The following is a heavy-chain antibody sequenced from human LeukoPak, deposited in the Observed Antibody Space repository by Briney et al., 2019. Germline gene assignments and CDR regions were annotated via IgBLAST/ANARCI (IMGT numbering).Heavy chain of an antibody. V-gene: IGHV4-38-2*02. J-gene: IGHJ3*02. Sequence: SETLSLTCAVSGNSLSRSYYWGWIRQPPGKGLEWVGNIYHSGSTYYNPSLKSRVAISVDTSRNQFSLRLNSVTTADTAVYCCARDWDGFDIWGQGTVVTVSS. CDR1: GNSLSRSYY. CDR3: ARDWDGFDI. CDR2: IYHSGST.